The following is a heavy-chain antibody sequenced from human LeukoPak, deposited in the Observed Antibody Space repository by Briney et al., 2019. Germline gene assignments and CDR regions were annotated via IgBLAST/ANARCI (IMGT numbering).Heavy chain of an antibody. J-gene: IGHJ5*02. CDR2: ISGSGGST. CDR3: AVVVAATGGVGWFDP. D-gene: IGHD2-15*01. Sequence: GGSLRLSCAASGFTFSSYAMSWVRQAPGKGLEWVSAISGSGGSTYYADSVKGRFTTSRDNSKNTLYLQMNSLRAEDTAVYYCAVVVAATGGVGWFDPWGQGTLVTVSS. V-gene: IGHV3-23*01. CDR1: GFTFSSYA.